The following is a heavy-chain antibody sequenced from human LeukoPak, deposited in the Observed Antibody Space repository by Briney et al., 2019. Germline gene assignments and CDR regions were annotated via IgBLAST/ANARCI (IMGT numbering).Heavy chain of an antibody. CDR2: ISAYNGNT. Sequence: ASVKVSCKASGGTFTSYGISWVRQAPGQGLEWMGWISAYNGNTNYAQKLQGRVTMTTDTSTSTAYMELRSLRSDDTAVYYCARKALYPYYYGMDVWGQGTTVTVSS. V-gene: IGHV1-18*01. J-gene: IGHJ6*02. D-gene: IGHD2-2*02. CDR3: ARKALYPYYYGMDV. CDR1: GGTFTSYG.